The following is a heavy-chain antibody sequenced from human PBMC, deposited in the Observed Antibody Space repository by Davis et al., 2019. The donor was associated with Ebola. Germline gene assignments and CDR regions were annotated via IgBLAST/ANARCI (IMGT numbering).Heavy chain of an antibody. D-gene: IGHD6-19*01. J-gene: IGHJ6*02. CDR1: GDSVSIKSAG. CDR3: VRGWFRSGMDV. CDR2: TYYNSKWYN. Sequence: PSETLSLTCAISGDSVSIKSAGWNWIRQSPSRGLEWLGRTYYNSKWYNDYAVSVKSRISINPDTSKNQFSLQLSSVTPEDTAVYYCVRGWFRSGMDVWGQGTTVTVSS. V-gene: IGHV6-1*01.